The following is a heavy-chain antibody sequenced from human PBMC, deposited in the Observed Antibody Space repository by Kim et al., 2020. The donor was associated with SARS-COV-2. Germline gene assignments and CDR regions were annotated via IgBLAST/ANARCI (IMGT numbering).Heavy chain of an antibody. CDR2: ISSSSSTI. V-gene: IGHV3-48*02. J-gene: IGHJ3*02. CDR1: GFTFSSYS. D-gene: IGHD2-15*01. Sequence: GGSLRLSCAASGFTFSSYSMNWVRQAPGKGLEWVSYISSSSSTIYYADSVKGRFTISRDNAKNSLYLQMNSLRDEDTAVYYCARDRDEFAWNVVVVAANAFDIWGQGTMVTVSS. CDR3: ARDRDEFAWNVVVVAANAFDI.